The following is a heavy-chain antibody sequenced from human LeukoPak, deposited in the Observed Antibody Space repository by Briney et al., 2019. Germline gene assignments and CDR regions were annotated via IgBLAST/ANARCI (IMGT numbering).Heavy chain of an antibody. J-gene: IGHJ5*02. D-gene: IGHD6-13*01. CDR3: AREGRSIAAAGAYNWFDP. Sequence: GSLRLSCAVSGFTFSHYSMNWVRQAPGKGLEWVSSISGNSNSIYYADSVKGRFTVSRDNTKNALSLQLNSLRPEDTAVYYCAREGRSIAAAGAYNWFDPWGQGTLVTVSS. CDR1: GFTFSHYS. V-gene: IGHV3-21*01. CDR2: ISGNSNSI.